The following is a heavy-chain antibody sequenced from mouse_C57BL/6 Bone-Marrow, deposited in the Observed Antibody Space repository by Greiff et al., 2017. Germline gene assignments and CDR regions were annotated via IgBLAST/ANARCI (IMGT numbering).Heavy chain of an antibody. J-gene: IGHJ3*01. V-gene: IGHV1-80*01. CDR3: ATIPLYYGSTWFAY. D-gene: IGHD1-1*01. Sequence: QVQLQQSGAELVKPGASVKISCKASGYAFSSYWMNWVKQRPGKGLEWIGQIYPGDGDTNYNGKFKGKATLTADKSSSTAYMQLSSLTSEDSAVYFGATIPLYYGSTWFAYWGQGTLVTVAA. CDR2: IYPGDGDT. CDR1: GYAFSSYW.